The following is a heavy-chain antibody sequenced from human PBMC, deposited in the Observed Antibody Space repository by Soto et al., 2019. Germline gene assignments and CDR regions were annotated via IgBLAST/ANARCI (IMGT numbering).Heavy chain of an antibody. CDR2: IYYSGST. D-gene: IGHD2-15*01. CDR1: GGSISSGDYY. Sequence: SETLSLTCTVSGGSISSGDYYWSWIRQPPGKGLEWIGYIYYSGSTYYNPSLKSRVTISVDTSKNQFSLKLSSVTAADTAVYYCARDHFEGYCSGGSCYSGVIFDYWGQGTLVTVSS. CDR3: ARDHFEGYCSGGSCYSGVIFDY. J-gene: IGHJ4*02. V-gene: IGHV4-30-4*01.